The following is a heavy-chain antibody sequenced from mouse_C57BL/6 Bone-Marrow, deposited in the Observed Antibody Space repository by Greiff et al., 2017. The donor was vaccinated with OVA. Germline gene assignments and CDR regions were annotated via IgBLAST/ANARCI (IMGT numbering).Heavy chain of an antibody. J-gene: IGHJ4*01. Sequence: VQLQQSGPELVKPGASVKISCKASGYAFSSSWMNWVKQRPGKGLEWIGRIYPGDGDTNYNGKFKGKATLTADKSSSTAYMQLSSLTSEDSAVYCCERSTTGSDWGQGTAVTVSS. CDR2: IYPGDGDT. D-gene: IGHD4-1*02. CDR3: ERSTTGSD. V-gene: IGHV1-82*01. CDR1: GYAFSSSW.